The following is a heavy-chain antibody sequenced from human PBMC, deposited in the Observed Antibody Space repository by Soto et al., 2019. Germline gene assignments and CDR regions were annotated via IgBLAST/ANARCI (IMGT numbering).Heavy chain of an antibody. Sequence: SGPTLVNPTQTLTLTCSLSGFSLSTSGVAVVWIRQPPGKALEWLALIYWDDDKRYSPSMKSRLTIMKDTSKNQVVLTVTNMDPVHTATYYCAHGRYGSFDYWGQGNMVTVS. V-gene: IGHV2-5*02. D-gene: IGHD5-18*01. J-gene: IGHJ4*02. CDR2: IYWDDDK. CDR1: GFSLSTSGVA. CDR3: AHGRYGSFDY.